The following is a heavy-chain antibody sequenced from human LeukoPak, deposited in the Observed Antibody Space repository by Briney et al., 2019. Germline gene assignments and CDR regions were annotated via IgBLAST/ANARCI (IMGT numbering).Heavy chain of an antibody. CDR2: ISYSGST. D-gene: IGHD2-8*01. CDR1: GGSISDSY. CDR3: AKNEGRYDGVGRYITTADY. Sequence: SETLSLTCTVSGGSISDSYWTWIRQPPGTGLEWIGYISYSGSTNYNPSLKSRVTISVDASKNQFSLKPSSVTAADTAVYYCAKNEGRYDGVGRYITTADYWGQGTLVTVSS. V-gene: IGHV4-59*01. J-gene: IGHJ4*02.